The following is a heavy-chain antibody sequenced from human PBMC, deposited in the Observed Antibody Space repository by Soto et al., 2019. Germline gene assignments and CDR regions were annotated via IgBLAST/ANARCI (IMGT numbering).Heavy chain of an antibody. CDR2: ISYDGSNK. D-gene: IGHD2-2*01. CDR1: GFTFSSYA. V-gene: IGHV3-30-3*01. Sequence: GGSLRLSCAASGFTFSSYAMHWVRQAPGKGLEWVAVISYDGSNKYYADSVKGRFTISRGNSKNTLYLQMNSLRAEDTAVYYCARDRDQLLSSYYYYGMDVWGQGTTVTVSS. CDR3: ARDRDQLLSSYYYYGMDV. J-gene: IGHJ6*02.